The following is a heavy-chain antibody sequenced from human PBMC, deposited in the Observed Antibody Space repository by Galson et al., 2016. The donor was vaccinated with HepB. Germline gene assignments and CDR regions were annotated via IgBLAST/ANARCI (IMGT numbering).Heavy chain of an antibody. CDR2: IWYDGSNK. CDR3: ASEGARAAPVFDI. V-gene: IGHV3-33*01. CDR1: GFTFRSYG. J-gene: IGHJ3*02. Sequence: SLRLSCAASGFTFRSYGMHWVRQAPGKGLEWVAVIWYDGSNKYYADSVKGRFTISRDNSKSTLYLQMNSLRDEDTAVYYCASEGARAAPVFDIWGQGTMVTVSS. D-gene: IGHD6-25*01.